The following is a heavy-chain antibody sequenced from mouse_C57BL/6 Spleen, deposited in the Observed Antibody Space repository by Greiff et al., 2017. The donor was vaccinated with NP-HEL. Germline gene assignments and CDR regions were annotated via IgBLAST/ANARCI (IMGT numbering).Heavy chain of an antibody. V-gene: IGHV1-82*01. CDR3: ARSRLRLDWYFDV. J-gene: IGHJ1*03. Sequence: VQLQQSGPELVKPGASVKISCKASGYAFSSSWMNWVKQRPGKGLEWIGRIYPGDGDTNYNGKFKGKATLTADKSSSTAYMQLSSLTSEDSAVYFCARSRLRLDWYFDVWGTGTTVTVSS. CDR2: IYPGDGDT. D-gene: IGHD2-4*01. CDR1: GYAFSSSW.